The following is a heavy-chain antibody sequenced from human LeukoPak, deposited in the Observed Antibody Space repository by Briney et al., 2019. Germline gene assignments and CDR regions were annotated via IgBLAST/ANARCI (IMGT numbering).Heavy chain of an antibody. V-gene: IGHV1-2*02. CDR2: INPNSGGT. J-gene: IGHJ6*02. CDR1: GYTFTGYY. Sequence: ASVKVSCKASGYTFTGYYMHWVRQAAGHGLEWMGWINPNSGGTNYAQKLQGRVTMTRDTYISTSYMELSSLRSEDTAVYYCAPSADFGARALLTYYYYYGMDVWGQGTTVTVSS. D-gene: IGHD3-10*01. CDR3: APSADFGARALLTYYYYYGMDV.